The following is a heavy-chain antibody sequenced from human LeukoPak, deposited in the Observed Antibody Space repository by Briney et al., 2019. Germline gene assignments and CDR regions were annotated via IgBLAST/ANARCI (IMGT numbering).Heavy chain of an antibody. D-gene: IGHD1-26*01. CDR3: ARTPYDRGAKYYFDY. Sequence: SETLSLTCTVSGGSISSSSYYWGWIRQPPGKGLEWIGSIYYSGSTYYNPSLKSRVTISVDTSKNQFSLKLSSVTAADTAVYYCARTPYDRGAKYYFDYWGQGTLVTVSS. V-gene: IGHV4-39*07. CDR2: IYYSGST. CDR1: GGSISSSSYY. J-gene: IGHJ4*02.